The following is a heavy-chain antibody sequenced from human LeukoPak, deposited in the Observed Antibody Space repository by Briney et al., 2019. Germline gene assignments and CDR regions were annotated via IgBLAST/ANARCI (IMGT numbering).Heavy chain of an antibody. CDR2: INPNSGGT. Sequence: ASVKISCKASGYTFTGYYMHWVRQAPGQGLEWMGWINPNSGGTNYAQKFQGRVTMTRDTSISTAYMELSRLRSDDTAVYYCARANRRYNWNDVGYWGQGTLVTVSS. J-gene: IGHJ4*02. V-gene: IGHV1-2*02. D-gene: IGHD1-1*01. CDR1: GYTFTGYY. CDR3: ARANRRYNWNDVGY.